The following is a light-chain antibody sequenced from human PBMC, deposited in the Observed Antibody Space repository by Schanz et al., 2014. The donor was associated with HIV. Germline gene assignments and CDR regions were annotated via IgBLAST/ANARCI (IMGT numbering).Light chain of an antibody. J-gene: IGLJ2*01. Sequence: QSVLSQPPSASGTPGQRVTISCSGSSSNVGTNYVFWYQQFPGTAPKLLIYRNNQRPSGVPDRFSGSKSGTLASLAITGLQAEDEADYYCQSFDSSLSAVVFGGGTKLTVL. V-gene: IGLV1-47*01. CDR2: RNN. CDR3: QSFDSSLSAVV. CDR1: SSNVGTNY.